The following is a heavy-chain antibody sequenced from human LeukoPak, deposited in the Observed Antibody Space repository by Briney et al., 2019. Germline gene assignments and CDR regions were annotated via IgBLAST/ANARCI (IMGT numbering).Heavy chain of an antibody. CDR1: GFTFSSYS. CDR2: ISSSSSTI. V-gene: IGHV3-48*04. CDR3: ARELWFGEDY. Sequence: PGGSQRLSCAASGFTFSSYSMNWVRQAPGKGLEWVSYISSSSSTIYYADSVKGRFTISRDNAKNSLYLQMNSLRAEDTAVYYCARELWFGEDYWGQGTLVTVSS. J-gene: IGHJ4*02. D-gene: IGHD3-10*01.